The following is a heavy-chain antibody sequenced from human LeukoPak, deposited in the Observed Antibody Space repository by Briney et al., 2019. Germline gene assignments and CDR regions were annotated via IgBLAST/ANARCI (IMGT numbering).Heavy chain of an antibody. J-gene: IGHJ4*02. D-gene: IGHD1-26*01. CDR3: ARVRWELLEDY. Sequence: PGGSLRLSCAASGFTLSSYSMSWVRQAPGKGLEWVSYISSSSSTIYYADSVKGRFTISRDNAKNSLYLQMNSLRAEDTAVYYCARVRWELLEDYWGQGTLVTVSS. V-gene: IGHV3-48*01. CDR2: ISSSSSTI. CDR1: GFTLSSYS.